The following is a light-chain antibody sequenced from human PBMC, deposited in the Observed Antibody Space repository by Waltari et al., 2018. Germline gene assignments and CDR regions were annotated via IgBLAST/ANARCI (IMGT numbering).Light chain of an antibody. Sequence: ETEMTQSPATLSVSPGERATLSCRASQSVRSNLAWYQQKPGQAPRLLIYGASTRATSIPARFSGSGSGTEFTLTISSLQSEDFAVYYCQQYNNWPYSFGQGTKLQI. CDR3: QQYNNWPYS. CDR1: QSVRSN. CDR2: GAS. J-gene: IGKJ2*03. V-gene: IGKV3-15*01.